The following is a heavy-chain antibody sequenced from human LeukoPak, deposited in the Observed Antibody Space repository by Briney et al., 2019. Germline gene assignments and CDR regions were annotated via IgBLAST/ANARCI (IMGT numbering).Heavy chain of an antibody. J-gene: IGHJ4*02. Sequence: GASVKVSCKASGYTFTSYGISWVRQAPGQGLEWMGWISTYNGDTNYAQKLQGRVTKTRDTSISTAYMELSRLRSDDTAVYYCARDQFPYYYDSSVYFVPLYFAYGGREP. CDR3: ARDQFPYYYDSSVYFVPLYFAY. D-gene: IGHD3-22*01. CDR1: GYTFTSYG. CDR2: ISTYNGDT. V-gene: IGHV1-18*01.